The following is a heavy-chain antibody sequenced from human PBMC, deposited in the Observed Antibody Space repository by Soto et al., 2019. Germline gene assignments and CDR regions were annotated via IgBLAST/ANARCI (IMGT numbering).Heavy chain of an antibody. Sequence: QITLNESGPTVVKPAETLTLTCTFSGFSLTTSGVGVGWIRQSPGKAPEGLALIYWDDDKRYSASLKSRLTITTDTSTNQVVLTMASVDPADTATYYCAHRILRTVFGLVTTTAIYFDFWGQGTPVVVSS. J-gene: IGHJ4*02. V-gene: IGHV2-5*02. D-gene: IGHD3-3*01. CDR1: GFSLTTSGVG. CDR3: AHRILRTVFGLVTTTAIYFDF. CDR2: IYWDDDK.